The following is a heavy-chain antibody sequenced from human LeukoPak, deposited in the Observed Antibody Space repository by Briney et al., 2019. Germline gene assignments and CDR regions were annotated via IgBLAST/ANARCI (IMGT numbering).Heavy chain of an antibody. D-gene: IGHD1-26*01. CDR1: GFTFSSYA. CDR3: AKDRGSGSYFDY. J-gene: IGHJ4*02. V-gene: IGHV3-23*01. CDR2: ISGSGGST. Sequence: GGSLRLSCAASGFTFSSYAMSWVRQAPGKGLEWVSAISGSGGSTYYADSVKGRFTISRDNSKNTLYPQMNSLRAEDTAVYYCAKDRGSGSYFDYWGQGTLVTVSS.